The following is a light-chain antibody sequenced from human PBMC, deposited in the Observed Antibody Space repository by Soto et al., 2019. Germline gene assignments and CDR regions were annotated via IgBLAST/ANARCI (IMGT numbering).Light chain of an antibody. CDR1: QSLSNN. V-gene: IGKV3-15*01. CDR2: EAS. CDR3: QQYNYWPIT. Sequence: EILLTQSRATLSLSPGQRAALSCRARQSLSNNLAWYQKKPRQAPRLLIYEASTGATGIPARFSGRGSGTEFTLTSSSVHSEDSAVYYCQQYNYWPITFGQGTRLEIK. J-gene: IGKJ5*01.